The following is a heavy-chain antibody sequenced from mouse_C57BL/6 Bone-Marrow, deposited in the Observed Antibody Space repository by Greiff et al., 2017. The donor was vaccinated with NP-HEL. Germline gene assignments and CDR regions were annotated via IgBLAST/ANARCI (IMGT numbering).Heavy chain of an antibody. J-gene: IGHJ4*01. CDR3: AREGYGYRAMDY. CDR1: GYTFTNYW. Sequence: QVQLQQSGAELVRPGTTVKMSCKASGYTFTNYWIGWAKQRPGHGLEWIGDIYPGGGYTNYNEKFKGKATLTADKSSSTAYMQFSSLTSEDSAIYYCAREGYGYRAMDYWGQGTSVTVSS. D-gene: IGHD2-2*01. V-gene: IGHV1-63*01. CDR2: IYPGGGYT.